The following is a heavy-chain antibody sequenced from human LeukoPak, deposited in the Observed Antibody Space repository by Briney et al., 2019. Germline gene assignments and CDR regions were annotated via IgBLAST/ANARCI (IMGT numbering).Heavy chain of an antibody. J-gene: IGHJ4*02. CDR1: GFTFSGSA. CDR2: IRSKANSYAT. CDR3: TSVEMTTTSGFDY. Sequence: PGGSLRLSCAASGFTFSGSAMHWVRQASGKGLEWVGRIRSKANSYATAYAASVKGRVTISRDDSQSTAYLQMNSLKTEDTALYYCTSVEMTTTSGFDYWGRGTLVTVSS. V-gene: IGHV3-73*01. D-gene: IGHD5-24*01.